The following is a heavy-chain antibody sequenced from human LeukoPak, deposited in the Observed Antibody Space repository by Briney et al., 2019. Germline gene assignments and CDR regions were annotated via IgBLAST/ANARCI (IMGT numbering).Heavy chain of an antibody. CDR2: ISSSSRTI. CDR3: ARDLYSSGWYGYYYGMDV. D-gene: IGHD6-19*01. J-gene: IGHJ6*02. CDR1: GFTFSSYS. Sequence: GGSLRLSCAASGFTFSSYSMNWVRQAPGKGLEWVSYISSSSRTIYYADSVKGRFTISRDNAKNSLCLQMNSLRAEDTAVYYCARDLYSSGWYGYYYGMDVWGQGTTVTV. V-gene: IGHV3-48*01.